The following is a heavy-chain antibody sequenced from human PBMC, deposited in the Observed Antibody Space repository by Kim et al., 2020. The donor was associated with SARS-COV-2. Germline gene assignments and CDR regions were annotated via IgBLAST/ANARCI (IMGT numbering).Heavy chain of an antibody. D-gene: IGHD3-9*01. Sequence: ASVKVSCKASGYTFTSYAMHWVRQAPGQRLEWMGWINAGNGNTKYSQKFQGRVTITRDTSASTAYMELSSLRSEDTAVYYCARGLQYYDILTGYFDYWGQGTLVTVSS. CDR3: ARGLQYYDILTGYFDY. CDR2: INAGNGNT. CDR1: GYTFTSYA. J-gene: IGHJ4*02. V-gene: IGHV1-3*01.